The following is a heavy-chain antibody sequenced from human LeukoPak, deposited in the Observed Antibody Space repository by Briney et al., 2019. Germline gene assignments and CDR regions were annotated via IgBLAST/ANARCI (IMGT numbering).Heavy chain of an antibody. CDR3: ANTRGYYDILTGYPQDAFDI. CDR1: GGTFSSYA. Sequence: SVKVSCKASGGTFSSYAISWVRQAPGQGLEWMGRIIPIFGTANYAQRFQGRVTITTDESTSTAYMELSSLRSEDTAVYYCANTRGYYDILTGYPQDAFDIWGQGTMVTVSS. D-gene: IGHD3-9*01. CDR2: IIPIFGTA. V-gene: IGHV1-69*05. J-gene: IGHJ3*02.